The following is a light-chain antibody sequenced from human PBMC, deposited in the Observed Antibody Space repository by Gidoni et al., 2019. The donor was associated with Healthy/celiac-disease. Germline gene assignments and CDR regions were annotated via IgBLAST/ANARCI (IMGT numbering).Light chain of an antibody. V-gene: IGLV3-25*02. CDR1: ALPKQY. Sequence: SYELTQPPSVSVSPGQTAMITCSGDALPKQYAYWYQQKPGQAPVLVIYKDSERPSGIPERFSGSSSGKTVTLTINRVQAEDEADYYCQSADSSGTYKDVVFGGGTKLTVL. CDR3: QSADSSGTYKDVV. J-gene: IGLJ2*01. CDR2: KDS.